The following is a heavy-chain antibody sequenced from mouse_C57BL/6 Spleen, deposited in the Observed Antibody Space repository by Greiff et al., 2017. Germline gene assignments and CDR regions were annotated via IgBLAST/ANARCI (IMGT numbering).Heavy chain of an antibody. CDR1: GFTFSSYA. D-gene: IGHD2-3*01. CDR3: ARDDGYYGGLFGY. J-gene: IGHJ3*01. CDR2: ISDGGSYT. V-gene: IGHV5-4*01. Sequence: EVKLEESGGGLVKPGGSLKLSCAASGFTFSSYAMSWVRQTPEKRLEWVATISDGGSYTYYPDNVKGRFTISRDNAKNNLYLQMSHLKSEDTAMYYCARDDGYYGGLFGYWGPGSLVTFSA.